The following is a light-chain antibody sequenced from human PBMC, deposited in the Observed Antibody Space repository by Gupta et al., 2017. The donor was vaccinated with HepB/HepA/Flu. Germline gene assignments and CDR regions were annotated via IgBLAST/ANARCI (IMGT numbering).Light chain of an antibody. CDR1: STNIGLGYA. CDR3: QSYDSSLGARV. V-gene: IGLV1-40*01. CDR2: DNN. Sequence: QSVLTQPPSVSGAPGQKVTISCTGSSTNIGLGYAVHWYQQLPGAVPRLLIYDNNSRPSGVPDRFSGSKSGTSASLAITGLQAEDEADYYCQSYDSSLGARVFGSGTKVTAL. J-gene: IGLJ1*01.